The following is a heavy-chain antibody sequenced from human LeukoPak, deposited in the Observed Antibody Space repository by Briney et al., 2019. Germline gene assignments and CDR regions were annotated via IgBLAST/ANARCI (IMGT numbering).Heavy chain of an antibody. CDR1: GGSISSSSYY. Sequence: SSETLSLTCTVSGGSISSSSYYWGWIRQPPGKGLEWIGSIYYSGSTYYNPSLKSRVTISVDTSKNQFSLKLSSVTAADTAVYYCAREVVPAAHYYYYYMDVWGKGTTVTVSS. V-gene: IGHV4-39*07. D-gene: IGHD2-2*01. CDR2: IYYSGST. J-gene: IGHJ6*03. CDR3: AREVVPAAHYYYYYMDV.